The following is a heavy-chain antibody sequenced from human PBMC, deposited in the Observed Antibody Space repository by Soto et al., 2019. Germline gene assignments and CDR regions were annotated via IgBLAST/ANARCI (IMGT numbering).Heavy chain of an antibody. Sequence: QITLKESGPPLVNPTQTLTLTCTFSGFSLSTSGVGVGWIRQPPVKALEWLALIYWNDDKRYSPSLKSRLTITKDTSKNQVVLTMTNMDPVDTATYYCAHIRSGYYYDSSGYYLIYYFDYWGQGTLVTVSS. CDR1: GFSLSTSGVG. CDR3: AHIRSGYYYDSSGYYLIYYFDY. J-gene: IGHJ4*02. V-gene: IGHV2-5*01. CDR2: IYWNDDK. D-gene: IGHD3-22*01.